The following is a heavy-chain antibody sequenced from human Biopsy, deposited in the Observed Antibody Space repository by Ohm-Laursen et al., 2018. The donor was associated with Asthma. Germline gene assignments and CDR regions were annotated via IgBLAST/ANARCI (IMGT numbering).Heavy chain of an antibody. CDR2: IHREDEK. V-gene: IGHV2-70*18. CDR1: GFSLDTISMC. D-gene: IGHD6-13*01. CDR3: SRMIKGIAIDGPLYGMDV. J-gene: IGHJ6*02. Sequence: TQTLTLTFSFSGFSLDTISMCVSWVRQPPGKALEWLALIHREDEKYYNTSLKTRLTVSKDTSKDQVVLPMTNMDPVDTGTYYCSRMIKGIAIDGPLYGMDVWGQGTTVTVSS.